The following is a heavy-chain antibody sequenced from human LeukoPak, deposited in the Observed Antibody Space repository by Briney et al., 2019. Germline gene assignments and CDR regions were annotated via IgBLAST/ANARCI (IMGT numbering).Heavy chain of an antibody. CDR2: IKTDGSIT. CDR1: GFSFSVYW. Sequence: GGSLRLSCAASGFSFSVYWMHWVRQAPGKGPVWVSRIKTDGSITDYADSVKGRFTISRDNAKNTLYLQMNSLRAEDTAVYYCARVSGFYDILTGYYGQFDYWGQGTLVTVSS. D-gene: IGHD3-9*01. V-gene: IGHV3-74*01. J-gene: IGHJ4*02. CDR3: ARVSGFYDILTGYYGQFDY.